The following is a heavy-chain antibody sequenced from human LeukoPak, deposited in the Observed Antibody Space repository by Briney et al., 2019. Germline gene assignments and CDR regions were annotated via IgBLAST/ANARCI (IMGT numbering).Heavy chain of an antibody. V-gene: IGHV3-66*01. Sequence: GGSLRLSCAASGFTVSSNYMSWVRQAPGKGLEWVSVIYSGGSTYYADSVKGRFTISRDNSKNTLYLQMNSLRAEDTAVYYCASSAIRGLLVPLGYWGQGTLVTVSS. CDR1: GFTVSSNY. CDR2: IYSGGST. D-gene: IGHD3-10*01. J-gene: IGHJ4*02. CDR3: ASSAIRGLLVPLGY.